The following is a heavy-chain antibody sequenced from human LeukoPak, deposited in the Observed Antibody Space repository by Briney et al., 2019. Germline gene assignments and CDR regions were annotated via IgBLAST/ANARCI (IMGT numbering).Heavy chain of an antibody. Sequence: SETLSLTCTVSGGSISSYYWSWIRQPPGKGLEWIGYIYYSGSTNYNPSLKSRVTISVDTSKNQFSLKLSSVTAADTAVYYCARAKTKDYYYDFWSGYYRPYYYYMDVWGKGTTVTVSS. CDR1: GGSISSYY. D-gene: IGHD3-3*01. CDR3: ARAKTKDYYYDFWSGYYRPYYYYMDV. V-gene: IGHV4-59*01. CDR2: IYYSGST. J-gene: IGHJ6*03.